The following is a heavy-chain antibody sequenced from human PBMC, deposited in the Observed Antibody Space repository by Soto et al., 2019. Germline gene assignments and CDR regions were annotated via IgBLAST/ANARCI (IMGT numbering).Heavy chain of an antibody. D-gene: IGHD1-26*01. V-gene: IGHV4-31*03. CDR1: GGSISSGGYY. CDR3: ARSPTYSGSYYFDY. J-gene: IGHJ4*02. Sequence: SETLSLTCTVSGGSISSGGYYWSWIRQHPGKGLEWIGYIYYSGSTYYNPSLKSRVTISVDTSKNQFSLKLSSVTAADTAVYYCARSPTYSGSYYFDYWGQGTLVTVSS. CDR2: IYYSGST.